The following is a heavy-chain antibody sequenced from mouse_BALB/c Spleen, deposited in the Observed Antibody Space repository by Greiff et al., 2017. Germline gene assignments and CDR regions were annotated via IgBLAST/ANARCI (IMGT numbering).Heavy chain of an antibody. D-gene: IGHD1-1*01. V-gene: IGHV5-6-3*01. CDR1: GFTFSSYG. J-gene: IGHJ3*01. CDR2: INSNGGST. CDR3: ARDHGSSLAWFAY. Sequence: EVKLVESGGGLVQPGGSLKLSCAASGFTFSSYGMSWVRQTPDKRLELVATINSNGGSTYYPDSVKGRFTISRDNAKNTLYLQMSSLKSEDTAMYYCARDHGSSLAWFAYWGQGTLVTVSA.